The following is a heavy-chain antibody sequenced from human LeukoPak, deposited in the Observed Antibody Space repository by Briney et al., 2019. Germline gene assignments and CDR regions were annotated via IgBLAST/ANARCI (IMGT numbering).Heavy chain of an antibody. Sequence: PSETLSLTCAVYGGSFSGYHWSWIRQPPGKGLEWIGEINHSGSTNYHPPHKSRVTISVDASKNQCSLKLSVVTGAGAVVYYCARRIVGATQYFQHWGQGTLVTVSS. V-gene: IGHV4-34*01. D-gene: IGHD1-26*01. CDR1: GGSFSGYH. CDR3: ARRIVGATQYFQH. CDR2: INHSGST. J-gene: IGHJ1*01.